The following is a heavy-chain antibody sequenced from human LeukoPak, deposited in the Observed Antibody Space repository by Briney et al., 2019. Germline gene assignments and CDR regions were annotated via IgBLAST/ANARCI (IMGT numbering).Heavy chain of an antibody. CDR2: IYYSGST. D-gene: IGHD2-15*01. CDR1: GGSISSYY. Sequence: PSETLSLTCTVSGGSISSYYWRWIRQPPGKGLEWIGNIYYSGSTNYNPSLKSRVTISVDTSKNQFSLKLSSVTAADTAIYYCARSYCSGGSCWVYFDYWGQGTLVTVSS. V-gene: IGHV4-59*08. CDR3: ARSYCSGGSCWVYFDY. J-gene: IGHJ4*02.